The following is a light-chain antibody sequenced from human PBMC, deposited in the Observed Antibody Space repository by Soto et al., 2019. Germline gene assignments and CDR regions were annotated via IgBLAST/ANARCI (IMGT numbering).Light chain of an antibody. CDR2: AQS. CDR1: QHISDY. J-gene: IGKJ1*01. V-gene: IGKV1-39*01. CDR3: QQSYSAPQT. Sequence: DIQMTQSPSSLSASVGDRGTITCRASQHISDYINWYQQKPGKSPKLLIYAQSNLQSGVPSRFTGSRSGTAFTLTITSLQVEDFATYYCQQSYSAPQTFGQGTKVDIK.